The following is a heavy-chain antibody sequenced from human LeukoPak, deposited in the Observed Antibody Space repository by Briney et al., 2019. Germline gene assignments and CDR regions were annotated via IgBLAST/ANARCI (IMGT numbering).Heavy chain of an antibody. J-gene: IGHJ3*02. V-gene: IGHV3-30*04. Sequence: GRSLRLSCAASGFTFSSYAMHWVRQAPGKGLEWVAVISYDGSNKYYADSVKGRFTISRDNSKITLYLQMNSLRAEDTAVYYCARAGGSDAFDIWGQGTMVTVSS. D-gene: IGHD3-16*01. CDR3: ARAGGSDAFDI. CDR1: GFTFSSYA. CDR2: ISYDGSNK.